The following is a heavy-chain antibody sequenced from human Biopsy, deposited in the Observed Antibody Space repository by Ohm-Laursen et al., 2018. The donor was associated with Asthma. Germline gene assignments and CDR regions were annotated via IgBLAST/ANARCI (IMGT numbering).Heavy chain of an antibody. D-gene: IGHD3-10*01. CDR1: GYTFNSAG. Sequence: GASVKVSCKTSGYTFNSAGITWVRQAPGQGLEWMGWISVYNGSTKVAQKLQDRVTMITDTSTSTAYMELRSPRSDDTAVYFCARAVDYSHYYGIDVWGQGTTVTVS. V-gene: IGHV1-18*01. CDR2: ISVYNGST. CDR3: ARAVDYSHYYGIDV. J-gene: IGHJ6*02.